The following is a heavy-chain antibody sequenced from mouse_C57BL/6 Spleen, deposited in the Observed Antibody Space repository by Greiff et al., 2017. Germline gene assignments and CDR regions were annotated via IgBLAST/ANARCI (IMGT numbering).Heavy chain of an antibody. CDR3: ASRIYYYGSHYVDY. J-gene: IGHJ2*01. D-gene: IGHD1-1*01. CDR1: GYSITSGYY. V-gene: IGHV3-6*01. CDR2: ISYDGSN. Sequence: EVQLQESGPGLVKPSQSLSLTCSVTGYSITSGYYWNWIRQFPGNKLEWMGNISYDGSNNYNPSLKNRISITRNTSKNQFFLKLNSVTTEDTATYYCASRIYYYGSHYVDYWGQGTTLTVSS.